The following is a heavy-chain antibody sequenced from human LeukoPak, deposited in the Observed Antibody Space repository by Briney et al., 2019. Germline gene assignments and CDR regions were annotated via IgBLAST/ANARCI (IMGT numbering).Heavy chain of an antibody. CDR2: IRYDGTDK. D-gene: IGHD2-2*01. Sequence: GGSLRLSCAASGFTFSSYAMHWVRQAPGKGLEWVTFIRYDGTDKYYADSVKGRFTISRDDSKNTLYLQMNSLRPEDTAVYYCAKGVYYCSSSTCPQYYYYMDVWGKGTTVTVSS. J-gene: IGHJ6*03. CDR3: AKGVYYCSSSTCPQYYYYMDV. V-gene: IGHV3-30*02. CDR1: GFTFSSYA.